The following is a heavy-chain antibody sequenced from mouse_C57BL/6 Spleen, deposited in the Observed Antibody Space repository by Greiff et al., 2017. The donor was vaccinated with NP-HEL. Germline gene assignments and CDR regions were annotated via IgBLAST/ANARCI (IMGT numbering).Heavy chain of an antibody. CDR1: GYTFTSYW. J-gene: IGHJ2*01. D-gene: IGHD1-1*01. CDR2: IYPSDSET. CDR3: ASTIGREVDY. Sequence: VQLQQPGAELVRPGSSVKLSCKASGYTFTSYWMDWVKQRPGQGLEWIGNIYPSDSETHYNQQFKDKATLTVDKSSSTAYMQLSRLPSEDSAGYYCASTIGREVDYWGQGTTLTVSS. V-gene: IGHV1-61*01.